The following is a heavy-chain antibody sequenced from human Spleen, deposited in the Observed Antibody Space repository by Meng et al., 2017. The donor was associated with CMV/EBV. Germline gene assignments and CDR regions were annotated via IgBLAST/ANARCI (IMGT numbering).Heavy chain of an antibody. CDR3: ARQVDLAMFYDY. Sequence: KVSCKASGYSFTTYWIAWVRQMPGKGLEWMGIIFPSDSDTTYNPSFKGQVTMSADKSTGTAYLQWSSLKASDTAVYYCARQVDLAMFYDYWGQGTLVTVSS. CDR2: IFPSDSDT. V-gene: IGHV5-51*01. J-gene: IGHJ4*02. CDR1: GYSFTTYW. D-gene: IGHD5-18*01.